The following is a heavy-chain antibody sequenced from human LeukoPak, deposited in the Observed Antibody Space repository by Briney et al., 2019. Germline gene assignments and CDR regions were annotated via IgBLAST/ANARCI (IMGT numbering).Heavy chain of an antibody. CDR2: ITSESQM. CDR1: GFTFNTYT. CDR3: ARGSYYDWYYYMDV. Sequence: GGSLRLSCAASGFTFNTYTMNWVRQAPGKGLEWVSSITSESQMFYAESVKGRFTISRDNAKNSLYLQMNSLRAEDTALYYCARGSYYDWYYYMDVWGKGTTVTVSS. J-gene: IGHJ6*03. V-gene: IGHV3-21*04. D-gene: IGHD3-22*01.